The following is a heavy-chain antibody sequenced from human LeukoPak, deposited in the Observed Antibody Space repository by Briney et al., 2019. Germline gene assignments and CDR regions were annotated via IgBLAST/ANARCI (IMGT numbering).Heavy chain of an antibody. CDR1: GFTFDDYA. CDR2: ISWNSGSI. J-gene: IGHJ4*02. CDR3: SRLSAGFDY. Sequence: GGSLRLSCAASGFTFDDYAMHWVRQAPGKGLEWVSGISWNSGSIGYADSVKGRFTISRDNAKNSLYLQMNSLRAEDTALYYCSRLSAGFDYWGQGTLATVSS. V-gene: IGHV3-9*01. D-gene: IGHD6-13*01.